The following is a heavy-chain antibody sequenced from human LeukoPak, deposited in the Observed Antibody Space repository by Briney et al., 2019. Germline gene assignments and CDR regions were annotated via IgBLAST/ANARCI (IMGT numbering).Heavy chain of an antibody. Sequence: SETLSLTCTLSGGSISTYYWSWVRQPPGKGLEWIGYIYYTGSTDYNPSLKSRVTMSVDTSRDQFSLKLSSVTAADTAVYYCASRKLGNDYWGQGILVTVTS. CDR2: IYYTGST. CDR1: GGSISTYY. V-gene: IGHV4-59*01. D-gene: IGHD7-27*01. CDR3: ASRKLGNDY. J-gene: IGHJ4*02.